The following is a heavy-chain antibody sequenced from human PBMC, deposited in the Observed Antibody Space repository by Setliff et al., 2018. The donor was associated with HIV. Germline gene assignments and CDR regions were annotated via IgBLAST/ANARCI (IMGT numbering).Heavy chain of an antibody. CDR1: GDSVSSNSAA. D-gene: IGHD3-22*01. CDR2: TFYRSKWYN. J-gene: IGHJ4*02. Sequence: SQTLSLPCAISGDSVSSNSAAWNWIRQSPSRGLEWLGRTYYRLGRTFYRSKWYNDYAVSVKGRITVNADTSKNQFSLHLNSVTPDDTAVYYCARDPPGDDTDFDVWAQGTLVTVSS. V-gene: IGHV6-1*01. CDR3: ARDPPGDDTDFDV.